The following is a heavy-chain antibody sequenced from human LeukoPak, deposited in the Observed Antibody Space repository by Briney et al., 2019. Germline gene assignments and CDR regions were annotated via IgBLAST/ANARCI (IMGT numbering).Heavy chain of an antibody. D-gene: IGHD1-26*01. CDR1: GYTFTGHY. J-gene: IGHJ4*02. CDR3: ARGYALYSGRYIDFDY. V-gene: IGHV1-2*02. CDR2: INPNNGGT. Sequence: ASVKVSCKASGYTFTGHYMHWVRQAPGQGLEWMGWINPNNGGTNYAQKFQGRVTMTRDTSISAAYMELSRLRSDDTAVYYCARGYALYSGRYIDFDYWGQGTLVTVSS.